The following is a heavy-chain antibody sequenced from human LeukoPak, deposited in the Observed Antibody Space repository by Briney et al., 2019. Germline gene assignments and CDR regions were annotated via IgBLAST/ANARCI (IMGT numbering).Heavy chain of an antibody. J-gene: IGHJ4*02. Sequence: PGGSLRLSCAASGFTFSSYSMNWVRQAPGKGLEWVSSISSSSSYIYYADSVKGRFTISRDNAKNSLYLQMNSLRAEDTAVYYCARLSRSGWIRPTFYFDYWGQGTLVTVSS. CDR2: ISSSSSYI. CDR3: ARLSRSGWIRPTFYFDY. CDR1: GFTFSSYS. V-gene: IGHV3-21*01. D-gene: IGHD6-19*01.